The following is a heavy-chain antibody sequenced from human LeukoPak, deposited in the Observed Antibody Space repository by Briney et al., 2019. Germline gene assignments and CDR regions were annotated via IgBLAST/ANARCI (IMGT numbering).Heavy chain of an antibody. Sequence: ASVKVSCKVSGDILTELSIHWVRQTPGKGFEWMGGFYPAAGTTVYAQTFQDRIIMTEDTSTGTTYVELGSLTSDDTAIYYCATLVVPAAKRGVWGQGTLVTVSS. CDR2: FYPAAGTT. V-gene: IGHV1-24*01. CDR3: ATLVVPAAKRGV. CDR1: GDILTELS. J-gene: IGHJ4*02. D-gene: IGHD2-2*01.